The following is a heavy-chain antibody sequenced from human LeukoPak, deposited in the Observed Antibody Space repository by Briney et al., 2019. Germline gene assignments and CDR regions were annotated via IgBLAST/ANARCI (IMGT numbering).Heavy chain of an antibody. CDR1: GYSISSGYD. D-gene: IGHD1-1*01. J-gene: IGHJ4*02. CDR2: ISQSGST. V-gene: IGHV4-38-2*02. CDR3: ARDQGNDFRPEYYFDY. Sequence: SETLSLTCTVSGYSISSGYDWGWIRQAPGKRLEWLGSISQSGSTYDNPSLKSRVTLSVDTSKNQFSLKLSSVTAADTAVYYCARDQGNDFRPEYYFDYWGQGTLVTVSS.